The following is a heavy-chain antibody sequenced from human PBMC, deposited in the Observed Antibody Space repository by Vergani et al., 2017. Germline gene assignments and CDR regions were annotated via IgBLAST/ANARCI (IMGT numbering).Heavy chain of an antibody. CDR1: GGSISSYY. J-gene: IGHJ2*01. V-gene: IGHV4-4*07. Sequence: QLQLQESGPGLVKPSETLSLTCTVSGGSISSYYWSWIRQPAGKGLEWIGRIYTSGSTNYNPSLKSRVTMSVDTSKNQFSLKLSSVTAADTAVYYCASGPAFYDSSGYYLYGYFDLWGRGTLVTVSS. CDR3: ASGPAFYDSSGYYLYGYFDL. D-gene: IGHD3-22*01. CDR2: IYTSGST.